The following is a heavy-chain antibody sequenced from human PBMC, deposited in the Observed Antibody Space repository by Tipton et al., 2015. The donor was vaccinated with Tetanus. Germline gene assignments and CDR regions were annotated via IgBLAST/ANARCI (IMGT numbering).Heavy chain of an antibody. Sequence: TLSLTCTVSGGSISSGGYYWSWIRQYPGKGLEWIGYIYYSGSTYYNPSLKSRVTISVDTSKNQFSLKLSSVTAADTALYYCAKAPRPLPLAGTPPDDYYYMDVWGKGTTVTVSS. CDR3: AKAPRPLPLAGTPPDDYYYMDV. J-gene: IGHJ6*03. D-gene: IGHD6-19*01. CDR2: IYYSGST. V-gene: IGHV4-31*03. CDR1: GGSISSGGYY.